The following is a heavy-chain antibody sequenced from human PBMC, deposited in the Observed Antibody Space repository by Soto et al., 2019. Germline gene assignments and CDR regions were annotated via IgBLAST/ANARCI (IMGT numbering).Heavy chain of an antibody. CDR3: ARGYTAMANLFDY. Sequence: GGSLRLSCAASGFTVSSNYMSWVRQAPGKGLEWVSVIYSGGSTYYADSVKGRFTISRDNSKNTLYLQMNSLRAEDTAVYYCARGYTAMANLFDYWGQGTLVTVPS. CDR1: GFTVSSNY. CDR2: IYSGGST. J-gene: IGHJ4*02. V-gene: IGHV3-53*01. D-gene: IGHD5-18*01.